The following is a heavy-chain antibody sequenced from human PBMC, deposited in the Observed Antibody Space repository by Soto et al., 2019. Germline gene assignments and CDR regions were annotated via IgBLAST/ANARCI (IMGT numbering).Heavy chain of an antibody. Sequence: SETLSLTCTFSGFSISSGFYCLSWIRQHPGKGLEWIGYIYYSGSTYYNPSLKSRVTISVDTSKNQFSLKLSSVTAADTAVYYCARVGFLTGLDFDYWGQGTLVTVSS. CDR2: IYYSGST. CDR3: ARVGFLTGLDFDY. D-gene: IGHD3-9*01. V-gene: IGHV4-31*03. CDR1: GFSISSGFYC. J-gene: IGHJ4*02.